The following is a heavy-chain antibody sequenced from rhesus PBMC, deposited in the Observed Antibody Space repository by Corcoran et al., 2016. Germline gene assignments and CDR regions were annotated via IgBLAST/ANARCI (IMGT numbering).Heavy chain of an antibody. Sequence: QVQLQESGPGLVKPSETLSLTCAVSGGSISSGYYYWSWIRQPPGKGLEWIWYIPFSGSTSYNPSLQSRVTISRHTSKNQFSLKLSSVTAADTALYYCARDPATGTTEIVDYWCQGVLVTVSS. V-gene: IGHV4-122*02. CDR3: ARDPATGTTEIVDY. J-gene: IGHJ4*01. CDR1: GGSISSGYYY. D-gene: IGHD1-26*01. CDR2: IPFSGST.